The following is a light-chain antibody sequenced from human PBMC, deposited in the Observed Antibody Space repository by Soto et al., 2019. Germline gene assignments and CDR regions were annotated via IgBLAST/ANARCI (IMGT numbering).Light chain of an antibody. CDR2: GAS. CDR1: QTVAKN. Sequence: EIVMTQSPAILSVSPGERATVSCRASQTVAKNLAWYQQKPGQPPRLLIYGASTRATGVPARFSGSGSGTEFTLPISSLQSADFAIYYCQQYNTWPPPSESVGPGTKVDIK. J-gene: IGKJ3*01. V-gene: IGKV3D-15*01. CDR3: QQYNTWPPPSES.